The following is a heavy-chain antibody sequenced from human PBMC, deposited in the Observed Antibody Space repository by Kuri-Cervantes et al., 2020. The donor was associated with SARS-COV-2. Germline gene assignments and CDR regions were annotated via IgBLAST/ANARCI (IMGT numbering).Heavy chain of an antibody. CDR2: ISGSGGST. Sequence: GGSLRLSCAASGFAFSSYAMSWVRQAPGKGLKWVSAISGSGGSTYYADSVKGRFTISRDNSKNTLYLQMNSLRAEDTAVYYCARVVVVVPAAIAPADYWGQGTLVTVSS. J-gene: IGHJ4*02. D-gene: IGHD2-2*01. CDR1: GFAFSSYA. CDR3: ARVVVVVPAAIAPADY. V-gene: IGHV3-23*01.